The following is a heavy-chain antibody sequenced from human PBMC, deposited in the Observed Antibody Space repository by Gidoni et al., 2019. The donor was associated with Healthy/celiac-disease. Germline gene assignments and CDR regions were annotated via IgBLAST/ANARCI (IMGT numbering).Heavy chain of an antibody. V-gene: IGHV3-33*01. D-gene: IGHD6-19*01. CDR1: GFTFSSSG. CDR3: ARDLKQWPTYLYYYYYGMDV. CDR2: RWYDGSNK. Sequence: VQLVESGGGVVPPGRSLRLSRAASGFTFSSSGMPLVRQAPGQGLEWVAVRWYDGSNKYYADSVKGRFTISRDNSKNTLYLQMNSLRAEETAVYYCARDLKQWPTYLYYYYYGMDVWGQGTTVTVSS. J-gene: IGHJ6*02.